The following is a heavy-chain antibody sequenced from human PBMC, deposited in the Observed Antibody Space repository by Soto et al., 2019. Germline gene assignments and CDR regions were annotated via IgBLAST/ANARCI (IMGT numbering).Heavy chain of an antibody. J-gene: IGHJ5*02. D-gene: IGHD3-3*01. V-gene: IGHV3-23*01. CDR2: ISGSGGST. CDR1: GFTFGSYA. CDR3: AKDGHYYDFWSGYYTGSWFDP. Sequence: PGGSLRLSCAASGFTFGSYAMSWVRQAPGKGLEWVSAISGSGGSTYYADSVKGRFTISRDNSKNTLYLQMNSLRAEDTAVYYCAKDGHYYDFWSGYYTGSWFDPWGQGTLVTVSS.